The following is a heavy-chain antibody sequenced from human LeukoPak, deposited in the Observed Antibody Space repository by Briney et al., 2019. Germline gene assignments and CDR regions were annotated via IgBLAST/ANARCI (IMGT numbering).Heavy chain of an antibody. Sequence: SETLSLTCAVYGGSFSGYYWSLIRQPPGKGLEWIGEINHSGSTNYNPSLKSRVTISVDTSKNQFSLKLSSVTAADTAVYYCASNSGFADYWGQGTLVTVSS. D-gene: IGHD3-10*01. CDR2: INHSGST. CDR3: ASNSGFADY. CDR1: GGSFSGYY. J-gene: IGHJ4*02. V-gene: IGHV4-34*01.